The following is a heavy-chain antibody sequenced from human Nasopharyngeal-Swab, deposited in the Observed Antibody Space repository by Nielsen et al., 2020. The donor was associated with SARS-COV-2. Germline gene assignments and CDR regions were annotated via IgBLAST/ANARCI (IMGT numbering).Heavy chain of an antibody. CDR1: AGTFSSYA. V-gene: IGHV1-69*06. D-gene: IGHD2-2*01. J-gene: IGHJ4*02. CDR2: IIPIFGTA. CDR3: ASSFVVVPAAMVWYFDY. Sequence: SVKVSCKASAGTFSSYAISWVRQATGQGLEWMGGIIPIFGTANYAQKFQGRVTITADKSTSTAYMELSSLRSEDTAVYYCASSFVVVPAAMVWYFDYWGQGTLVTVSS.